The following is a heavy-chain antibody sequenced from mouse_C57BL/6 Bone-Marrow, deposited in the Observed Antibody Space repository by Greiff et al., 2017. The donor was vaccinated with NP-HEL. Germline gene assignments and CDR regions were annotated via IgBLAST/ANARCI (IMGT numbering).Heavy chain of an antibody. CDR2: INYDGSST. CDR1: GFTFSDYY. Sequence: EVMLVESEGGLVQPGSSMKLSCTASGFTFSDYYMAWVRQVPEKGLEWVANINYDGSSTYYLDSLKSRFIISRDNAKNILYLQMSSLKSEDTATYYCAREGVYDHYYAMDYWGQGTSVTVSS. CDR3: AREGVYDHYYAMDY. D-gene: IGHD2-3*01. J-gene: IGHJ4*01. V-gene: IGHV5-16*01.